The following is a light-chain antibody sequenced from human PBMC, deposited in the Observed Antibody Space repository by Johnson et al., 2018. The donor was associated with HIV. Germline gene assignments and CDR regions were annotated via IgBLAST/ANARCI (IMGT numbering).Light chain of an antibody. J-gene: IGLJ1*01. V-gene: IGLV1-51*01. CDR2: DNN. CDR1: SSNIGNNY. Sequence: QPVLTQPPSVSAAPGQKVTISCSGSSSNIGNNYVSWYQQLPGTAPKLLIYDNNKRPSGIPDRFSGSKSGTSATLGITGLQTGDEADYYCGTWDTSLSASYVLGTGTKVTVL. CDR3: GTWDTSLSASYV.